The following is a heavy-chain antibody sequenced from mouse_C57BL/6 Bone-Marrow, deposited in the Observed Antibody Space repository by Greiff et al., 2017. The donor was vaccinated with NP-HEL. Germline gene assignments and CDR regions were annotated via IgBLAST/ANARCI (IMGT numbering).Heavy chain of an antibody. V-gene: IGHV14-3*01. CDR3: ANPLYYYGSRAWFAY. J-gene: IGHJ3*01. Sequence: VQLQQSVAELVRPGASVKLSCTASGFTITNNYMHWVKQRPEQGLEWIGKIDPADGNTNYAPKFKGKATITADTSSNTAYMQLSSLTSEDTAIYYCANPLYYYGSRAWFAYWGQGTLVTVSA. CDR2: IDPADGNT. D-gene: IGHD1-1*01. CDR1: GFTITNNY.